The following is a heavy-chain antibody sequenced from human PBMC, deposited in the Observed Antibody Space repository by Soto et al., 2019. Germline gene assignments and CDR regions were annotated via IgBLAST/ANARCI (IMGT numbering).Heavy chain of an antibody. Sequence: LRLSCAASGFTFSSYAMSWVRQAPGKGLEWVSAISGSGGSTYYADSVKGRFTISRDNSKNTLYLQMNSLRAEDTAVYYCAKGQVRFLEWLGNDYYYGMDVWGQGTTVTVSS. CDR1: GFTFSSYA. D-gene: IGHD3-3*01. J-gene: IGHJ6*02. V-gene: IGHV3-23*01. CDR3: AKGQVRFLEWLGNDYYYGMDV. CDR2: ISGSGGST.